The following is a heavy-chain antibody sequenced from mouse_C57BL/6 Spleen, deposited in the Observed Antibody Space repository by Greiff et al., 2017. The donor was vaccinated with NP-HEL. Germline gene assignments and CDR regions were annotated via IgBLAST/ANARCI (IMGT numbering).Heavy chain of an antibody. J-gene: IGHJ2*01. CDR2: INPSNGGT. V-gene: IGHV1-53*01. D-gene: IGHD2-4*01. CDR1: GYTFTSYW. Sequence: QVQLQQPGTELVKPGASVKLSCKASGYTFTSYWMHWVKQSPGQGLEWIGNINPSNGGTNYNEKFKSKATLTVDKSSSTAYMQLSSLTSEDSAVYYCARLGMITGRYFDYWGQGTTLTVSS. CDR3: ARLGMITGRYFDY.